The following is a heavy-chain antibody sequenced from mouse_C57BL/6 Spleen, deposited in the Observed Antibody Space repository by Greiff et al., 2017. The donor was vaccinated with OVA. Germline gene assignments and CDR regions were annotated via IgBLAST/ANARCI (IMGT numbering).Heavy chain of an antibody. CDR1: GFTFSDYY. D-gene: IGHD2-1*01. V-gene: IGHV5-16*01. Sequence: EVKLMESEGGLVQPGSSMKLSCTASGFTFSDYYMAWVRQVPEKGLEWVANINYDGSSTYYLDSLKSRFIISRDNAKNILYLQMSSLKSEDTATYYCAREEDGNYLAYWGQGTLVTVSA. CDR3: AREEDGNYLAY. J-gene: IGHJ3*01. CDR2: INYDGSST.